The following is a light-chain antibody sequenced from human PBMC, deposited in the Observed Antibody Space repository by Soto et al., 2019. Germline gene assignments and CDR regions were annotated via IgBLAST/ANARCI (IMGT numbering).Light chain of an antibody. V-gene: IGKV3-20*01. Sequence: VLTQSPGTLSLSVGQRASLSCRASQSISGDYLAWYQQKSGQPPRLLIFGATSRATDIPDRFSGSGSGIDFALTISRLEPEDFAVYYCQKYGDSSITFGQGTRLEVK. CDR3: QKYGDSSIT. CDR1: QSISGDY. CDR2: GAT. J-gene: IGKJ5*01.